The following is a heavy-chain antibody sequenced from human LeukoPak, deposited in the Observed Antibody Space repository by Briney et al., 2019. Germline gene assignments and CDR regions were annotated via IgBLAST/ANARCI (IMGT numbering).Heavy chain of an antibody. D-gene: IGHD4/OR15-4a*01. Sequence: ASLKVSCKASGYTFAVHYMHWLRQAPGQGLEWMGWIKPDSGATNFAQNFQGRVTMTSDTSINTACMELSSLTSDDTAMYYCARDHDYGPDYWGQGTLVTVSA. J-gene: IGHJ4*02. V-gene: IGHV1-2*02. CDR3: ARDHDYGPDY. CDR1: GYTFAVHY. CDR2: IKPDSGAT.